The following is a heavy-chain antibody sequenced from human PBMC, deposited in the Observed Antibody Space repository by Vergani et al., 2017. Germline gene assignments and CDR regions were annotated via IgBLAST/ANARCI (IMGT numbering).Heavy chain of an antibody. J-gene: IGHJ4*02. CDR1: GFSLSTSAMR. CDR3: VPERLVRRVIGPYYFDY. V-gene: IGHV2-70*04. CDR2: IDGNDDK. Sequence: QVTMKESGPALVKPTQTLTLTRTFSGFSLSTSAMRVSWIRQPPGKALEWLARIDGNDDKFYSTSLKTRLTISKDTYKNQVVLTMTNMDPGDTATYYCVPERLVRRVIGPYYFDYWGQGTLVTVSS. D-gene: IGHD3-10*01.